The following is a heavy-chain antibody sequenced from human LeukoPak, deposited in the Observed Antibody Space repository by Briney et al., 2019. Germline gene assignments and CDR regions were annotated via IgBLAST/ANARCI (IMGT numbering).Heavy chain of an antibody. Sequence: SETLSLTCTVSGGSISSYYWSWIRQPPGKGLEWIGYIYYSGSTNYNPSLQSRVTISVDTSKNQFSLKLSSVTAADTSVYYCARHVPDCSSTDCRRLRFDPWGQGTLVTVSS. CDR2: IYYSGST. D-gene: IGHD2-2*01. J-gene: IGHJ5*02. V-gene: IGHV4-59*08. CDR3: ARHVPDCSSTDCRRLRFDP. CDR1: GGSISSYY.